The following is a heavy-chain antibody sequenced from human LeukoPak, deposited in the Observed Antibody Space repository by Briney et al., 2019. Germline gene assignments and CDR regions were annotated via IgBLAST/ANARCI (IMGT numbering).Heavy chain of an antibody. J-gene: IGHJ4*02. Sequence: PGGSLRLSCATSGFPFSSYWMLWVRQAPGKGLEWVANIKQDGSEKYYVDSVKGRFTISRDNAKNSLYLQMSSLRAEDTAVYYCARDWIGRGQTPYYFDYWGQGTLVTVSS. CDR1: GFPFSSYW. CDR2: IKQDGSEK. V-gene: IGHV3-7*01. D-gene: IGHD2-2*03. CDR3: ARDWIGRGQTPYYFDY.